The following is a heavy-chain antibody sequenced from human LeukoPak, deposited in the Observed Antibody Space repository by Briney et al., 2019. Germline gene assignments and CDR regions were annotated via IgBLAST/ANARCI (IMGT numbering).Heavy chain of an antibody. CDR2: IYSGGST. V-gene: IGHV3-53*01. J-gene: IGHJ6*02. CDR3: ARDGPYYGMDV. CDR1: GFTASSNY. Sequence: GGSLRLSCAASGFTASSNYMSWVRQAPGKGLEWVSVIYSGGSTYYADSVKGRFTISRDNSKNTLYLQMNSLRAEDTAVYYCARDGPYYGMDVWGQGTTVTVSS.